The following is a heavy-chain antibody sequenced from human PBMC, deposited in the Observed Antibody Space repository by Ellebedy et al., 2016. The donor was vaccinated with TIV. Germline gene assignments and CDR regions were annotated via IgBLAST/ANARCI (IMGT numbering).Heavy chain of an antibody. D-gene: IGHD3-3*01. V-gene: IGHV3-23*01. CDR2: ISGSGGST. J-gene: IGHJ4*02. CDR3: AKGDDYDFWSGYDY. Sequence: GGSLRLSXAASGFTFSSYAMSWVRQAPGKGLEWVSAISGSGGSTYYADSVKGRFTISRDNSKNTPYLQMNSLRAEDTAVYYCAKGDDYDFWSGYDYWGQGTLVTVSS. CDR1: GFTFSSYA.